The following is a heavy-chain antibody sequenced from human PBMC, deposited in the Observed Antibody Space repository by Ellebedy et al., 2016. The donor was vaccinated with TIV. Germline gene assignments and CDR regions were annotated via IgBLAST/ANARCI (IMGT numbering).Heavy chain of an antibody. J-gene: IGHJ3*01. V-gene: IGHV3-48*01. Sequence: GESLKISCAASGFTFSSYYMNWVRQAPGKGLEWVSYISGSGGMMDHADSVKGRFTISRDNSKDTLFLQMNSLRAEDTAIYFCARDQVVVGPAFDFWGQGTMVTVSS. D-gene: IGHD2-15*01. CDR1: GFTFSSYY. CDR2: ISGSGGMM. CDR3: ARDQVVVGPAFDF.